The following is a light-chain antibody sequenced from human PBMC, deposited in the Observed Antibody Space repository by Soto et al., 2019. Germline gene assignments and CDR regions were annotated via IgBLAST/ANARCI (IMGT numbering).Light chain of an antibody. J-gene: IGLJ1*01. Sequence: QSALTQPPSASGSPGQSVTISCTGTSSDVGGYNYVSWYQQHPGKAPKLMIYEVSKRPSGVPDRFSGSKSGNTASLTVSRLQAEDEADYYCSSYAGSTKGVFGTGTKVTV. CDR3: SSYAGSTKGV. CDR2: EVS. CDR1: SSDVGGYNY. V-gene: IGLV2-8*01.